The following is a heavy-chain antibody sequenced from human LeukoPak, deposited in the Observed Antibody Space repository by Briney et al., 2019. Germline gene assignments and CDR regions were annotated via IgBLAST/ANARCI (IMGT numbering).Heavy chain of an antibody. CDR3: AREIVATIGDY. D-gene: IGHD5-12*01. V-gene: IGHV3-21*01. CDR2: INSSSSYI. Sequence: GGSLRLSCAASGFTFSSYGMNWVRQAPGKGLEWVSSINSSSSYIHYADSVKGRFTISRDNAKNSLYLQMNGLRAEDTAVYYCAREIVATIGDYWGQGTLVTVSS. CDR1: GFTFSSYG. J-gene: IGHJ4*02.